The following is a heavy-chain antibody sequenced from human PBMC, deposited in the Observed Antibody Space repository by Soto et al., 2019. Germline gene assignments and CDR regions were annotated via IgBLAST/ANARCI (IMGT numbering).Heavy chain of an antibody. CDR2: ISYDGSNK. CDR1: GFTFSSYA. CDR3: AREYTAPFDY. D-gene: IGHD1-1*01. Sequence: PVGSLRLSCAASGFTFSSYAMHWVRQAPGKGLEWVAVISYDGSNKYYADSVKGRFTISRDNSKNTLYLQMNSLRAEDTAVYYCAREYTAPFDYWGQGTLVTVSS. V-gene: IGHV3-30-3*01. J-gene: IGHJ4*02.